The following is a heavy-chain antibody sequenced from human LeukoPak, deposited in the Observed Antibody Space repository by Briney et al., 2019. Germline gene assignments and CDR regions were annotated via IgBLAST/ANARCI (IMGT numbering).Heavy chain of an antibody. V-gene: IGHV3-23*01. D-gene: IGHD1-26*01. Sequence: PGGSLRLSCAASGFTFSSYAMSWVRQAPGKGLEWVSAISGSGGSTYYADSVKGRFTISRDNAKNSLYLQMNSLRAEDTALYYCAKGLGSYRDYWGQGTLVTVSS. CDR2: ISGSGGST. CDR1: GFTFSSYA. CDR3: AKGLGSYRDY. J-gene: IGHJ4*02.